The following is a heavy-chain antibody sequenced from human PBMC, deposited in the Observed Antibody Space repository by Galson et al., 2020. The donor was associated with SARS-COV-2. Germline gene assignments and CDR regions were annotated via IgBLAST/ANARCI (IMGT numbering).Heavy chain of an antibody. Sequence: VRQAPGKGLVWVSRINSDGSSTSYADSVKGRFTISRDNAKNTLYLQMNSLRAEDTAVYYCARGDTYYYDSSGNFDYWGQGTLVTVSS. J-gene: IGHJ4*02. V-gene: IGHV3-74*01. CDR2: INSDGSST. D-gene: IGHD3-22*01. CDR3: ARGDTYYYDSSGNFDY.